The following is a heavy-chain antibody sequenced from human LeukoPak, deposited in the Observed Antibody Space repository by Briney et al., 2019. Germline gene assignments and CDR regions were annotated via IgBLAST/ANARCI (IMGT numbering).Heavy chain of an antibody. CDR3: AKAGARGNVNWFDS. D-gene: IGHD1-1*01. CDR1: GFSFTSYA. J-gene: IGHJ5*01. CDR2: ISGSGRSA. Sequence: GGSLRLSCAASGFSFTSYAMNWVRQAPGKGLEWVSAISGSGRSAYSADSVRGRFTTSRDNSKNILYLQMNNLRGEDTAVYYCAKAGARGNVNWFDSWGQGTLVTVSS. V-gene: IGHV3-23*01.